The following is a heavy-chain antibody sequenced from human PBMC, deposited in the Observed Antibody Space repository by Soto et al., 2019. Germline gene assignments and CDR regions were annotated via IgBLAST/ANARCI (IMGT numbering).Heavy chain of an antibody. CDR1: GLTFSNYG. CDR2: IWHDGSQK. Sequence: QVQLVESGGVVVQPERSLRLSCVATGLTFSNYGIHWVRQAPGRGLEWVAVIWHDGSQKYSADSVRGRFTISRDNSKNTVYLQMNSLRAEDTAVYYCEGRDDPFHVWGQGTMVTVSS. CDR3: EGRDDPFHV. J-gene: IGHJ3*01. V-gene: IGHV3-33*01.